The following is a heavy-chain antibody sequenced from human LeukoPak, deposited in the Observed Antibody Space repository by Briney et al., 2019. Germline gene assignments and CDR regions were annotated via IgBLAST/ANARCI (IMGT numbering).Heavy chain of an antibody. D-gene: IGHD3-16*01. CDR2: ISYDGSNK. J-gene: IGHJ4*02. Sequence: PGRSLRLSCAASGFTFSSYGMHWVRQAPGKGLEWVAVISYDGSNKYYADSVKGRFTISRDNSKNTLYLKMNSLRAEDTAVYYCAKDWAGGGGYWGQGTLVTVSS. CDR3: AKDWAGGGGY. V-gene: IGHV3-30*18. CDR1: GFTFSSYG.